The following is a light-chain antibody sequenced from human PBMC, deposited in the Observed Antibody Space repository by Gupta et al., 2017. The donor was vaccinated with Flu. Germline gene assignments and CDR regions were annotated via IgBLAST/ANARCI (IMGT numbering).Light chain of an antibody. J-gene: IGKJ2*01. CDR3: QQFGTSRGYT. CDR1: QSVDTRY. V-gene: IGKV3-20*01. Sequence: TLSLSPGERATLSCRASQSVDTRYLAWYQQKPGQSPRLVIYAASSRATGIPDRFSGSGSGTDFTLTISRLEPEDFAVYYCQQFGTSRGYTFGQGTKLEIK. CDR2: AAS.